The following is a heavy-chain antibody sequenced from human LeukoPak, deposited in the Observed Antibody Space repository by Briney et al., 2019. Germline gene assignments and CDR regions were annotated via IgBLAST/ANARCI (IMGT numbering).Heavy chain of an antibody. Sequence: EAGGSLRLSCTASGFTFGDYAMNWVRQAPGKGLEWVGFITSKAYGGTTQYAASVKDRFTISRDDSKSIAYLQMTSLKTEDTAVYYCTRMMYCSGGSCSFDYWGQGTLVTVSS. J-gene: IGHJ4*02. CDR3: TRMMYCSGGSCSFDY. V-gene: IGHV3-49*04. CDR1: GFTFGDYA. D-gene: IGHD2-15*01. CDR2: ITSKAYGGTT.